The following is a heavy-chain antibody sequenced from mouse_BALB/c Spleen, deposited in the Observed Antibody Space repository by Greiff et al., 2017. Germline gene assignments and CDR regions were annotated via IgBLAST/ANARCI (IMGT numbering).Heavy chain of an antibody. D-gene: IGHD1-1*01. J-gene: IGHJ4*01. Sequence: EVKLEESGGGLVQPGGSRKLSCAASGFTFSSFGMHWVRQAPEKGLEWVAYISSGSSTIYYADTVKGRFTISRDNPKNTLFLQMTSLRSEDTAMYYCAQITTVVGNYAMDYWGQGTSVTVSS. CDR1: GFTFSSFG. CDR2: ISSGSSTI. CDR3: AQITTVVGNYAMDY. V-gene: IGHV5-17*02.